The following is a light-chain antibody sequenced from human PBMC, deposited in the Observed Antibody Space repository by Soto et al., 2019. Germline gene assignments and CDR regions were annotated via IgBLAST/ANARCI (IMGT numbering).Light chain of an antibody. J-gene: IGKJ2*01. CDR1: QSVNSN. Sequence: ERVMTQSPATLSVSPGERATPSCRASQSVNSNLAWYQHKPGQAPRLLIYGASTRATGIPARFSVSGSGTEFTLTITSLESEDFAVYYCQQYNNWPYTFGQGTKLEIK. V-gene: IGKV3-15*01. CDR3: QQYNNWPYT. CDR2: GAS.